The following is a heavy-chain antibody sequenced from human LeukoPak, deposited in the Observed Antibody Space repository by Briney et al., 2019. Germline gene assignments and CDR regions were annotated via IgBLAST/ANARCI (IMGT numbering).Heavy chain of an antibody. CDR3: ARVGAAAGNYYYYGMDV. Sequence: ASVKVSCKASGYTFTSYGISWVRLAPGQGLEWMGWISAYNGNTNYAQKLQGRVTMTTDTSTSTAYMELRSLRSDDTAVYHCARVGAAAGNYYYYGMDVWGQGTTVTVSS. V-gene: IGHV1-18*01. J-gene: IGHJ6*02. D-gene: IGHD6-13*01. CDR1: GYTFTSYG. CDR2: ISAYNGNT.